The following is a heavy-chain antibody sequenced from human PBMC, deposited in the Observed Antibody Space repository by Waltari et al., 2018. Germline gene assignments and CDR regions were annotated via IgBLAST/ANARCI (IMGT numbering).Heavy chain of an antibody. D-gene: IGHD3-3*01. V-gene: IGHV1-8*02. CDR1: GYPFSDYD. J-gene: IGHJ4*02. CDR2: INPKSGNT. CDR3: ARVHYDFWSGYYI. Sequence: QMQLVQSGAEVKKTGASVKVSCKASGYPFSDYDINWVRQATGHGLEWMGWINPKSGNTVSAQNFQDRVTITRDPSTSTVYMELSSLRSDDAAVYYCARVHYDFWSGYYIWGQGTLVTVPS.